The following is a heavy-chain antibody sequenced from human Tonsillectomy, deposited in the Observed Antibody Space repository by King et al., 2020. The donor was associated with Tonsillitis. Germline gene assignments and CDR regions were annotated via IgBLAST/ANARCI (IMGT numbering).Heavy chain of an antibody. V-gene: IGHV1-46*01. CDR3: ARGPFGAYYFDS. Sequence: VQLVESGAEVKKPGASVNVSCKASEYTLTRSFIHWVRQAAGQGLQWMGIINPSDGSTTYAKKFQGRVAMTRDTSTSTVYLELSSLRSDDTAIFYCARGPFGAYYFDSWGQGTLVTVSS. CDR1: EYTLTRSF. D-gene: IGHD3-10*01. J-gene: IGHJ4*02. CDR2: INPSDGST.